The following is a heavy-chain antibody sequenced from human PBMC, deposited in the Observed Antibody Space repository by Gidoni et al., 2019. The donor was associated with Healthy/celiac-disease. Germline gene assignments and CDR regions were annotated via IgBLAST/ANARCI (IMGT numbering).Heavy chain of an antibody. J-gene: IGHJ4*02. D-gene: IGHD3-16*01. CDR2: IMGSGVST. CDR3: AKAGYYDYVWGSSIIPNFDY. CDR1: GFPFSSYA. Sequence: EVRLVESGGGLVQPGGSLRISCAASGFPFSSYAMRWVRQAPGKGLDWVSAIMGSGVSTDYADSVQGRFTISRDNSKNTLYLQMNSLRAEDTAVYYCAKAGYYDYVWGSSIIPNFDYWGQGTLVTVSS. V-gene: IGHV3-23*04.